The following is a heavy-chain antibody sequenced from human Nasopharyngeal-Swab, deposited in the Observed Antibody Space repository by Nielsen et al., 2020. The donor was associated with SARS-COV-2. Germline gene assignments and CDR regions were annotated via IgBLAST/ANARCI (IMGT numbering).Heavy chain of an antibody. CDR1: GCTFSSYA. Sequence: GGSLRLSCAASGCTFSSYAMHWVRQAPGKGLEWVAVISYDGSNKYYADSVKGRFTISRDNSKNTLYLQMNSLRAEDTAAYYCARVDSSSWYGVDYWGQGTLVTVSS. D-gene: IGHD6-13*01. CDR2: ISYDGSNK. CDR3: ARVDSSSWYGVDY. J-gene: IGHJ4*02. V-gene: IGHV3-30-3*01.